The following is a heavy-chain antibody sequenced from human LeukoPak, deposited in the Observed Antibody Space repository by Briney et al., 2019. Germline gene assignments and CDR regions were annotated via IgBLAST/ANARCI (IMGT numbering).Heavy chain of an antibody. CDR2: ISSSSTI. V-gene: IGHV3-69-1*02. Sequence: GGSLRLSCAASGFTFSDYYMNWVRQAPGKGLEWVSSISSSSTIYYADSVKGRFTISRDNAKNSLYLQMNSLRAEDTAVYYCAREIFGSGSYPDFWGQGTLVTVSS. J-gene: IGHJ4*02. CDR1: GFTFSDYY. D-gene: IGHD3-10*01. CDR3: AREIFGSGSYPDF.